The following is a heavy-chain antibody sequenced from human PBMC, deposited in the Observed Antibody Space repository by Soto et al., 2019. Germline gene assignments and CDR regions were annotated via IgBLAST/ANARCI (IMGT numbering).Heavy chain of an antibody. D-gene: IGHD2-15*01. CDR3: ATGFLGLCTGGNCPLDS. J-gene: IGHJ4*02. CDR1: GFTFSRQA. Sequence: QVQFVESGGGVVQPERSLRLSCAASGFTFSRQAMHWVRQAPGRGLEWVAVIWYHGVDKYYADSVKGRFTISRDNSTNTVYLQMNRLRGEDTAVYYCATGFLGLCTGGNCPLDSWGQGSLVTVSS. CDR2: IWYHGVDK. V-gene: IGHV3-33*01.